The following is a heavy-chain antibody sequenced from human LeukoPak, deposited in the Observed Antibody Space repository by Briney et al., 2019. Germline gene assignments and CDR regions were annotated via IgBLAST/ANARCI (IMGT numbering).Heavy chain of an antibody. CDR1: GGTFSNYA. CDR3: ARASSDDTAMATPFAY. CDR2: IIPIFGTP. J-gene: IGHJ4*02. V-gene: IGHV1-69*13. D-gene: IGHD5-18*01. Sequence: GASVQVSCKASGGTFSNYAINWVRQAPGQGLEWMGGIIPIFGTPNYVQKFQGRVTITADESTSTAYMELSSLRSEDTAVYYCARASSDDTAMATPFAYWGQGTLVTVSS.